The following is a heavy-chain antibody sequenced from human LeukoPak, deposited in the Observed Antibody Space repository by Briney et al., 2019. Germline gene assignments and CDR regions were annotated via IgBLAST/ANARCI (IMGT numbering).Heavy chain of an antibody. CDR1: GGSFSGYY. V-gene: IGHV4-34*01. Sequence: SETLSLTCAVYGGSFSGYYWSWIRQPPGKGLEWIGSIYYSGSTYYNPSLKSRVTISVDTSKNQFSLKLSSVTAADTAVYYCARVPYTVGVDYWGQGTLVTVSS. D-gene: IGHD4-17*01. J-gene: IGHJ4*02. CDR3: ARVPYTVGVDY. CDR2: IYYSGST.